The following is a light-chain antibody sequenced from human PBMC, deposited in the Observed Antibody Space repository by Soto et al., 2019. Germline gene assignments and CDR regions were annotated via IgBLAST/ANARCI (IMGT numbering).Light chain of an antibody. CDR2: AAS. V-gene: IGKV1-39*01. CDR3: QQSYSTPPFT. J-gene: IGKJ3*01. CDR1: QSISSY. Sequence: DIQMTQSPSFLSASVGDRVTITCRASQSISSYLNWYQQKPGKAPKLLIYAASSLQSGVPSRFSGSGSGTDFTLTISSLQPEDFATYYCQQSYSTPPFTFGPGTKVDIQ.